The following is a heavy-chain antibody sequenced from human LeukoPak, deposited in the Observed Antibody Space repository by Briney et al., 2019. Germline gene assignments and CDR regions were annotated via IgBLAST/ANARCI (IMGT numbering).Heavy chain of an antibody. D-gene: IGHD3-22*01. CDR2: VCHSGGT. V-gene: IGHV4-39*01. CDR1: GGSISSSSYC. J-gene: IGHJ5*01. CDR3: ARHRDYYDT. Sequence: SETLSLTCTVSGGSISSSSYCWGWIRQPPGKGLEWIGSVCHSGGTYYNPSLKSRVIISGDTSKNQISLNLTSVTAADTAVYFCARHRDYYDTWGHGTLVTVSS.